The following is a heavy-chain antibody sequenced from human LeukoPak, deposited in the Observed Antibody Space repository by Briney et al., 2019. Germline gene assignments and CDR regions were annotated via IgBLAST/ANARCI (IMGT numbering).Heavy chain of an antibody. V-gene: IGHV3-23*01. CDR3: VKDPDRLLITSGAIIYLPQFDY. D-gene: IGHD3-16*02. CDR1: GFMFNSYS. Sequence: GGSLRLSCAASGFMFNSYSMNWVRQAPGKGLEWVSSISGSGGHTYYADSVKGRFTISRDNFKNTLFLQMNSLRAEDTALYYCVKDPDRLLITSGAIIYLPQFDYWGQGTLVTVSS. CDR2: ISGSGGHT. J-gene: IGHJ4*02.